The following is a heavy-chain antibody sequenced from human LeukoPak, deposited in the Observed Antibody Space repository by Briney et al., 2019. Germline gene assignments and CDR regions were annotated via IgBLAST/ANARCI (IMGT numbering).Heavy chain of an antibody. Sequence: ASVKVSCKASGYTFTDYYLHWVRQAPGQGLEWMGWLNPNTGGTNFAQNFQGRVTMTWDTSITTAYMELITLRSDDTAVYYCARYCPTSCNAGDTFDIWGQGTVVTVSS. CDR1: GYTFTDYY. J-gene: IGHJ3*02. CDR3: ARYCPTSCNAGDTFDI. D-gene: IGHD2/OR15-2a*01. CDR2: LNPNTGGT. V-gene: IGHV1-2*02.